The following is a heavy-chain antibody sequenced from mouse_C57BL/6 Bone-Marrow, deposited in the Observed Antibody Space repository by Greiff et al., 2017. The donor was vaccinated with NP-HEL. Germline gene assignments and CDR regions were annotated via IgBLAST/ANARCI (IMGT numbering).Heavy chain of an antibody. J-gene: IGHJ4*01. V-gene: IGHV5-9-1*02. CDR2: ISSGGDYI. D-gene: IGHD1-1*01. CDR3: TRGGGSHYYAMDD. CDR1: GFTFSSYA. Sequence: DVQLVESGEGLVKPGGSLKLSCAASGFTFSSYAMSWVRQTPEKRLEWVAYISSGGDYIYYADTVKGRFTISRDNARNTRYLQMSSLKSEDTAMYYCTRGGGSHYYAMDDWGQGTSVTVSS.